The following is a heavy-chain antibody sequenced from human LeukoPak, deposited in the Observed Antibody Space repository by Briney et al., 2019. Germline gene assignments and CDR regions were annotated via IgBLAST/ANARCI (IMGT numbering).Heavy chain of an antibody. Sequence: ASVMVSYKASGYTFTNYYMHWVRQAPGQGGERVGIINPSGRTTTYAQNFQGSVTMTRDTSTSTVYMELSSLRSEDTAVYYCARVGFWSSTDAFAIWGQGTMVTVSS. CDR1: GYTFTNYY. V-gene: IGHV1-46*01. CDR2: INPSGRTT. CDR3: ARVGFWSSTDAFAI. J-gene: IGHJ3*02. D-gene: IGHD3-3*01.